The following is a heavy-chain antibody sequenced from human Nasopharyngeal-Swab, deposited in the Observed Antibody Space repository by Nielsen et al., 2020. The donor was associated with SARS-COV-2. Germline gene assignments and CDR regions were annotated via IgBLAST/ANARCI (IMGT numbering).Heavy chain of an antibody. J-gene: IGHJ5*02. CDR3: ARIAVHHNWFDP. D-gene: IGHD1-1*01. CDR2: IIPIFGTA. V-gene: IGHV1-69*13. Sequence: SVKVSCKASGGTFSSYAISRGRQAPGQGLEWMGGIIPIFGTANYAQKFQGRVTITADESTSTAYMELSSLRSEDTAVYYCARIAVHHNWFDPWGQGTQVTVSS. CDR1: GGTFSSYA.